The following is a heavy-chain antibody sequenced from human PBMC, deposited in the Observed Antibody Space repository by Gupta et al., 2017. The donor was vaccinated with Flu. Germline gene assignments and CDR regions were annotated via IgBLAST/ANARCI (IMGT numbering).Heavy chain of an antibody. CDR3: TRDLDYGAETFDV. V-gene: IGHV1-69*06. CDR2: IAPTFGTT. Sequence: ISWVRQAPGQGLEWRGAIAPTFGTTDYAPEFEGRVTFTADKSTTTAYLEVTSLRPEDTATFYCTRDLDYGAETFDVWGQGSSVTVTS. D-gene: IGHD3-10*01. J-gene: IGHJ3*01.